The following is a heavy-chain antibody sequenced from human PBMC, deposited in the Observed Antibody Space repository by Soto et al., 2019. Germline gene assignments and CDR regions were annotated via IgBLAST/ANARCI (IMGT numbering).Heavy chain of an antibody. CDR2: IYYSGSN. J-gene: IGHJ5*02. Sequence: QVQLQESGPGLVKPSQTLSLTCTVSGGSISSGVYYWSWIRQHPGKGLEWIGYIYYSGSNYYNPSLKSRVTISVDTSKNQFSLKLSSVTAADTAVYYCARGEGYCSSTSCYLFDPWGQGTLVTVSS. CDR3: ARGEGYCSSTSCYLFDP. V-gene: IGHV4-31*03. D-gene: IGHD2-2*01. CDR1: GGSISSGVYY.